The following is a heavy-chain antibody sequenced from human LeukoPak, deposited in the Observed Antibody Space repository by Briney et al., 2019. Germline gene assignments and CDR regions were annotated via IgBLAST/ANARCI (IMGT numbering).Heavy chain of an antibody. CDR3: ARDSNLRLGELSFRSNTYYYYYYMDV. CDR1: GYILTNYG. D-gene: IGHD3-16*02. Sequence: GASVKVSCKASGYILTNYGITWVRQAPGQGLEWMGWISGYNADTDSAQKVQGRLTMTTDTSTNTAYMELRSLRSDDTAVYYCARDSNLRLGELSFRSNTYYYYYYMDVWGKGTTVTVSS. CDR2: ISGYNADT. V-gene: IGHV1-18*01. J-gene: IGHJ6*03.